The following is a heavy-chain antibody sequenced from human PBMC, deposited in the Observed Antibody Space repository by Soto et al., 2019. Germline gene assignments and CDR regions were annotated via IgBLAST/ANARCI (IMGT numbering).Heavy chain of an antibody. Sequence: GGSLRLSCAASGFTFRSFTMNWVRQAPGKGLEWVSTISSNSAYIYYTDALRGRFTISRDNAKNSLHLQMNSLRAEDTAVYYCAADGCGGDCYYYYYGMDVWGQGTTVTVSS. J-gene: IGHJ6*02. V-gene: IGHV3-21*04. CDR2: ISSNSAYI. CDR1: GFTFRSFT. CDR3: AADGCGGDCYYYYYGMDV. D-gene: IGHD2-21*02.